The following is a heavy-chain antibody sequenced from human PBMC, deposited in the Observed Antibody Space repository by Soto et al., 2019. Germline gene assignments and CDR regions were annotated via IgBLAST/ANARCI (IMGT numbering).Heavy chain of an antibody. D-gene: IGHD6-19*01. V-gene: IGHV4-4*02. J-gene: IGHJ4*02. CDR2: IYQTGTT. Sequence: QVQLQESGPGLVKPSGTLSLTCGVSRGSVSSNNWWTWVRQPPGKGLEWIGEIYQTGTTNYNPSLQSRVTISRDKSNNHFSLKLNSVTAADTAVYYCARRIALSGTAGAPGDWGQGTLVIVSS. CDR1: RGSVSSNNW. CDR3: ARRIALSGTAGAPGD.